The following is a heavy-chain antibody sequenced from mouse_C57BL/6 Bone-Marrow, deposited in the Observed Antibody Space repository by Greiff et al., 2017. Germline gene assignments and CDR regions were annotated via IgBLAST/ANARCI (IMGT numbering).Heavy chain of an antibody. CDR3: ASSIYYYGWFAY. CDR1: GFTFSDYG. V-gene: IGHV5-17*01. J-gene: IGHJ3*01. D-gene: IGHD1-1*01. Sequence: EVHLVESGGGLVKPGGSLKLSCAASGFTFSDYGMPWVRQAPEKGLEWVAYISSGSSTIYYADTVKGRFTISRDNAKNTLFLQMTSLRSEDTAMYYCASSIYYYGWFAYWGQGTLVTVSA. CDR2: ISSGSSTI.